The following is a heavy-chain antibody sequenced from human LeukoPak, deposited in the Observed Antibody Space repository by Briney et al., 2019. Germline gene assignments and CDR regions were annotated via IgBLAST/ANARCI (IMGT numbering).Heavy chain of an antibody. CDR3: ARSDSSGYYPSDY. CDR1: GFTFSSYG. J-gene: IGHJ4*02. Sequence: GGSLRLSCAASGFTFSSYGMHWARQAPGKGLEWVAVIWYDGSNKYYADSVKGRFTISRDNSKNTLYLQMNSLRAEDTAVYYCARSDSSGYYPSDYWGQGTLVTVSS. D-gene: IGHD3-22*01. V-gene: IGHV3-33*01. CDR2: IWYDGSNK.